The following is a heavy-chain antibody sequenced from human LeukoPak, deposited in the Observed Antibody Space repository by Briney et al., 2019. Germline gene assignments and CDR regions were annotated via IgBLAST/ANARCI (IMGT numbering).Heavy chain of an antibody. D-gene: IGHD3-22*01. CDR2: IWHDGSNK. J-gene: IGHJ4*02. CDR3: AKESPAYYYDSSGYSLDY. Sequence: RGSLRLSCAASGFTISSYGMHWVRQATGKGLEWVAVIWHDGSNKYYAASVKGRFTISRDNSKNTLYLRMNSLRAEDTAVYYCAKESPAYYYDSSGYSLDYWGQGTLVTVSS. V-gene: IGHV3-33*06. CDR1: GFTISSYG.